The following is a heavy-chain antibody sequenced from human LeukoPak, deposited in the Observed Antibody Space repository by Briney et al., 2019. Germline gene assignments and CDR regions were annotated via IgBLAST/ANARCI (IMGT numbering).Heavy chain of an antibody. CDR3: AKDGGGDSSGYFLNLYFDY. CDR1: GFTFSSYG. D-gene: IGHD3-22*01. CDR2: ISYDGSNK. V-gene: IGHV3-30*18. J-gene: IGHJ4*02. Sequence: SGGSLRLSCAASGFTFSSYGMHWVRQAPGKGLEWVAVISYDGSNKYYADSVKGRFTIFRDNSKNTLYLQMNSLRAEDTAVYYCAKDGGGDSSGYFLNLYFDYWGQGALVTVSS.